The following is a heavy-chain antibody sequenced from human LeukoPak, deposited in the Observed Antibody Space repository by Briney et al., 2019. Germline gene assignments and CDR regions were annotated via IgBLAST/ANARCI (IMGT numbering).Heavy chain of an antibody. D-gene: IGHD6-13*01. Sequence: PGGSLRLSCAASGFTFSSYSMNWVRQAPGKGLEWVSYISSSSSTIYYADSVKGRFTISRDNAKNSLYLQMNSLRAEDTAVYYCAKRGYSSSWYNQQYYFDYWGQGTLVTVSS. CDR2: ISSSSSTI. V-gene: IGHV3-48*01. J-gene: IGHJ4*02. CDR1: GFTFSSYS. CDR3: AKRGYSSSWYNQQYYFDY.